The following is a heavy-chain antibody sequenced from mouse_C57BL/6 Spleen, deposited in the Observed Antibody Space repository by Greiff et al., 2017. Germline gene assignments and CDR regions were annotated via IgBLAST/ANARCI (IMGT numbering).Heavy chain of an antibody. Sequence: QVQLKQSGAELAKPGASVKLSCKASGYTFTSYWMHWVKQRPGQGLEWIGYINPSSGYPKYNQKFKDKATLTADKSSSTAYMQLSRLTYEDSAVDYCASNCDVDAMDYWGQGTSVTVSS. J-gene: IGHJ4*01. V-gene: IGHV1-7*01. CDR1: GYTFTSYW. D-gene: IGHD4-1*01. CDR2: INPSSGYP. CDR3: ASNCDVDAMDY.